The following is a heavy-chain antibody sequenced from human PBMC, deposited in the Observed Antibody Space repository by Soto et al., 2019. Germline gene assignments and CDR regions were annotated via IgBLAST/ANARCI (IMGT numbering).Heavy chain of an antibody. Sequence: SVKVSCKASGGTLSDYAFSWVRQAPGQGLEWMGGIIPIFGSANYAQKLQGRVTITADESTKTAYMELSSLRSEDTAVYYCAAELGYCSGGSCYSRYYCYGMDVWGQGTTVTVSS. CDR1: GGTLSDYA. V-gene: IGHV1-69*13. CDR3: AAELGYCSGGSCYSRYYCYGMDV. D-gene: IGHD2-15*01. J-gene: IGHJ6*02. CDR2: IIPIFGSA.